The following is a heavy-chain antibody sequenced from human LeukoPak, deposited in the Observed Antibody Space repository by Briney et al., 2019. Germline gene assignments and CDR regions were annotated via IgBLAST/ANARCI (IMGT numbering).Heavy chain of an antibody. CDR2: INHSGST. Sequence: SSETLSLTCAVYGGSFSGYYWSWIRQPPGKGLEWIGEINHSGSTNYNPSLKSRVTISVDTSKNQFSLKLSSVTAADTAVYYCARGPRLVYYYDSSGYYSRSLFDYWGQGTLVTVSS. CDR3: ARGPRLVYYYDSSGYYSRSLFDY. V-gene: IGHV4-34*01. CDR1: GGSFSGYY. D-gene: IGHD3-22*01. J-gene: IGHJ4*02.